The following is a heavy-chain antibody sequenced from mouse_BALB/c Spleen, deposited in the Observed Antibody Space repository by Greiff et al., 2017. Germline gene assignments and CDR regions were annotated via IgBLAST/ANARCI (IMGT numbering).Heavy chain of an antibody. V-gene: IGHV5-17*02. Sequence: VQLKESGGGLVQPGGSRKLSCAASGFTFSSFGMHWVRQAPEKGLEWVAYISSGSSTIYYADTVKGRFTISRDNPKNTLFLQMTSLRSEDTAMYYCARSDGNYRYYAMDYWGQGTSVTVSS. J-gene: IGHJ4*01. D-gene: IGHD2-1*01. CDR3: ARSDGNYRYYAMDY. CDR2: ISSGSSTI. CDR1: GFTFSSFG.